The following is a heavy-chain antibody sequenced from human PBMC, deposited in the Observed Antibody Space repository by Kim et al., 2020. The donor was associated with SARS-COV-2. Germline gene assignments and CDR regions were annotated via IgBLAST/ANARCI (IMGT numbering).Heavy chain of an antibody. V-gene: IGHV5-51*01. J-gene: IGHJ4*02. Sequence: YPGDPVTRSSPSFQGKVTISADKSISTAYLQWSSLKASDTAMYYCARIGDYWGQGTLVTVSS. D-gene: IGHD2-15*01. CDR3: ARIGDY. CDR2: YPGDPVT.